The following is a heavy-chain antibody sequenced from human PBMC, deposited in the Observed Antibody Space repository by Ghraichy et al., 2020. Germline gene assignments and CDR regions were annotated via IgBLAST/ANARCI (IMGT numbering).Heavy chain of an antibody. CDR2: INHSGST. Sequence: SETLSLTCAVYGGSFSGYYWSWIRQPPGKGLEWIGEINHSGSTNYNPSLKSRVTISVDTSKNQFSLKLSSVTAVDTAVYYCARGGMRYCSSTSCRGWFEPWGQGTLVTVSS. CDR1: GGSFSGYY. CDR3: ARGGMRYCSSTSCRGWFEP. J-gene: IGHJ5*02. V-gene: IGHV4-34*01. D-gene: IGHD2-2*01.